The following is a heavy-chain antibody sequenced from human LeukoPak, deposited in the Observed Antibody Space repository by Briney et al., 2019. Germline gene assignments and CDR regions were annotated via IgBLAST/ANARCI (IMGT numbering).Heavy chain of an antibody. J-gene: IGHJ3*02. V-gene: IGHV3-7*01. D-gene: IGHD6-19*01. CDR2: VHKDGNQK. Sequence: GSLRLSCSASSFTYSCYWMTWVRPAPGQGLEWVANVHKDGNQKQYADSVKGRFTISRDNAKNSMFLQLNSLGAEDGGVYYCVRNRGWYALDMWGQGTMVTVSS. CDR1: SFTYSCYW. CDR3: VRNRGWYALDM.